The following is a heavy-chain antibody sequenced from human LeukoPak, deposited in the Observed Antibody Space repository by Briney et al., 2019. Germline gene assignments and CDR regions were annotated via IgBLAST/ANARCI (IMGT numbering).Heavy chain of an antibody. D-gene: IGHD3-10*01. V-gene: IGHV1-18*01. Sequence: ASVKVSCKASGYTCTSYGIIWVRQAPGQGLEWMGWISAYSGNTNYAQNLQGRVTMTTDTSTSTAYMEVRSLRSDDTAVYYCAGDYGSGSYRFDYWGQGTLVTVSS. CDR1: GYTCTSYG. CDR3: AGDYGSGSYRFDY. J-gene: IGHJ4*02. CDR2: ISAYSGNT.